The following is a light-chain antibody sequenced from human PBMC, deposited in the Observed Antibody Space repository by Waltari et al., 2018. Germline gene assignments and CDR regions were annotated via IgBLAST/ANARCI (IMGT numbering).Light chain of an antibody. CDR1: QGMSSW. CDR2: AAS. V-gene: IGKV1-12*02. CDR3: QQANSFPWT. J-gene: IGKJ1*01. Sequence: DIQMTQSPSSVSTSVGDRVTTTCRASQGMSSWLAWYQQKTGKAPKLLVYAASSLQSGVPSSFSGSGSGTDFTLTISSLQPEDFATYYCQQANSFPWTFGQGTKVEIK.